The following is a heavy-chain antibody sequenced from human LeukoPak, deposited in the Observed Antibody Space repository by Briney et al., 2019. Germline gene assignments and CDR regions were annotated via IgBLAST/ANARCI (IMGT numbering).Heavy chain of an antibody. Sequence: GGSLRLSCVASGFTFTNAWMSCVRQAPGKGLEWVGHIKSKTDGGTTDYAAPVKGRFIISRDDSKHTLYLQMNSLKTDDTAVYYCTKYDTSVNFDYWGQGTLVTVSS. D-gene: IGHD3-22*01. CDR2: IKSKTDGGTT. V-gene: IGHV3-15*01. CDR1: GFTFTNAW. CDR3: TKYDTSVNFDY. J-gene: IGHJ4*02.